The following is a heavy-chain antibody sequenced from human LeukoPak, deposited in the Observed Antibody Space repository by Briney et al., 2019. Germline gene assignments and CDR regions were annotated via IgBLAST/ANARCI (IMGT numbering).Heavy chain of an antibody. CDR3: AKWSGDETTVTLVY. CDR1: GFTFSRYG. J-gene: IGHJ4*02. Sequence: PGGSLRLSCVASGFTFSRYGMRWVRQAPGKGLEWVADIWYDGSNRKYADSVKGRFTTSRDNSKNTSYLQMDTPRGADTGAYYCAKWSGDETTVTLVYWGQGTLVTVSS. V-gene: IGHV3-33*06. CDR2: IWYDGSNR. D-gene: IGHD4-11*01.